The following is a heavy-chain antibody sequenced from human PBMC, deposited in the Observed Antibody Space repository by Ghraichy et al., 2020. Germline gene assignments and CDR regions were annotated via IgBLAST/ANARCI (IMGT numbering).Heavy chain of an antibody. CDR2: IHPTGII. D-gene: IGHD5-24*01. Sequence: SETLSLTCAVYGGSFSDYYWSWIRQPPGKGLEWIGEIHPTGIINYNPSLESRVTILVDTSKNQFSLRLTSVTAADTGLYYCSRGQDAYKTGNYWGQGTLVNVAS. CDR3: SRGQDAYKTGNY. J-gene: IGHJ4*02. CDR1: GGSFSDYY. V-gene: IGHV4-34*01.